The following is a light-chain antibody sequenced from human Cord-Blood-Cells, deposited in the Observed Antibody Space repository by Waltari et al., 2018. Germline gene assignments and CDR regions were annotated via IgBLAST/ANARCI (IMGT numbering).Light chain of an antibody. CDR2: RNN. CDR1: SSNIGSNY. J-gene: IGLJ3*02. V-gene: IGLV1-47*01. Sequence: QSVLTQPPSASGTPGQRVTISCSGSSSNIGSNYVYWYQQLPGTAPKLLIYRNNRRPAGGPDRFCGSKSGTSASLAISGLRSEDEADYYCAAWDDSLSGWVFGGGTKLTVL. CDR3: AAWDDSLSGWV.